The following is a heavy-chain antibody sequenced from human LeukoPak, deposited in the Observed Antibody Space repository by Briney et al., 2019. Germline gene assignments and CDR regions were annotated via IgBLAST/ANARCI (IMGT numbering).Heavy chain of an antibody. CDR3: ARGPGAVTQEAFDI. CDR2: IYHSGST. Sequence: SQTLSLTCAVSGASISSGGYSWSWIRQPPGKGLEWIGYIYHSGSTYYNPSLKSRVTISVDRSKSQFSLKLSSVTAADTAVYYCARGPGAVTQEAFDIWGQGTMITVSS. CDR1: GASISSGGYS. V-gene: IGHV4-30-2*01. D-gene: IGHD4-11*01. J-gene: IGHJ3*02.